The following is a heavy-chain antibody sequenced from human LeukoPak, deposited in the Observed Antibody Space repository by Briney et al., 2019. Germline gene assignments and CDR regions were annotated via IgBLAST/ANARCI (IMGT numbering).Heavy chain of an antibody. CDR1: GFTFSSYS. Sequence: GGSLRLSCAASGFTFSSYSMNWVRQAPGKGLEWVSYISSSSSTIYYADSVKGRFTISRDNAKNSLYLQMNSLRAEDTAVYYCARVNDILTGYKSYYMDVWGKGTTVTVS. J-gene: IGHJ6*03. CDR2: ISSSSSTI. CDR3: ARVNDILTGYKSYYMDV. V-gene: IGHV3-48*01. D-gene: IGHD3-9*01.